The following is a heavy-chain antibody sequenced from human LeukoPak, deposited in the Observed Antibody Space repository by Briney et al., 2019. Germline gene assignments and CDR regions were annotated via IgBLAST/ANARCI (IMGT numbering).Heavy chain of an antibody. CDR2: IDPSDSYT. CDR1: GFRFNSYW. CDR3: ARLNDPLYDGGMAY. D-gene: IGHD1-1*01. J-gene: IGHJ4*02. V-gene: IGHV5-10-1*01. Sequence: GGPLEISFQGSGFRFNSYWIAWVRPMPGKGLGGMGMIDPSDSYTNYSPSFQGHVTFSADKSIATAYVQWSSLKASDTAIYYCARLNDPLYDGGMAYWGQGTLVTVSS.